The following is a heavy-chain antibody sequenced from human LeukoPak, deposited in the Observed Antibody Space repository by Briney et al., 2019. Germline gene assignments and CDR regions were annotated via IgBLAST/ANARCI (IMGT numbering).Heavy chain of an antibody. CDR1: GFSFSTYA. J-gene: IGHJ4*02. V-gene: IGHV3-23*01. D-gene: IGHD3-22*01. CDR3: AKDLTYDYESTGYYFDY. Sequence: GGSLRLSCAASGFSFSTYAMAWVRQAPGKGLELVAGISGGGDTAYYADSVKGRFTISRDNSKNTLSLQLSTLRAEDTAIYYCAKDLTYDYESTGYYFDYWGQGTLVTVSS. CDR2: ISGGGDTA.